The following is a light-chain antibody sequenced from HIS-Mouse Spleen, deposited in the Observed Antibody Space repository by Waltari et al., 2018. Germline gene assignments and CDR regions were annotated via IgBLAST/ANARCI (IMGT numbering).Light chain of an antibody. CDR3: CSYAGSSTWV. V-gene: IGLV2-14*03. J-gene: IGLJ3*02. Sequence: QSALTQPASVSGSPGQSITISCTGTSSDVGGSHYLPWYQQHPGKAPKLMIYDVRNRPSGVSNRFSGSKSGNTASLTISGLQAEDEADYYCCSYAGSSTWVFGGGTKLTVL. CDR2: DVR. CDR1: SSDVGGSHY.